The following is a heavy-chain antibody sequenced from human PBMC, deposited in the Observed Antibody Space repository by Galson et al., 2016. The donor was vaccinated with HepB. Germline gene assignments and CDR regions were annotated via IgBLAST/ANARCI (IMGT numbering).Heavy chain of an antibody. CDR2: ICASGST. CDR1: GGSIGSGSYC. J-gene: IGHJ4*02. Sequence: TLSLTCAVSGGSIGSGSYCWNWFRQPAGKGLEWIGRICASGSTNDNPSLRSRVTMSVDSSKNQFALRLNSVTAADTAVYYCARASFTIFGVVILDYWGQGALATVSS. V-gene: IGHV4-61*02. CDR3: ARASFTIFGVVILDY. D-gene: IGHD3-3*01.